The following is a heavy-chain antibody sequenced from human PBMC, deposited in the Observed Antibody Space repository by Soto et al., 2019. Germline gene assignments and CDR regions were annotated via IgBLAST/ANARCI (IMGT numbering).Heavy chain of an antibody. CDR2: ISGSGGST. CDR3: AKDTVVVTASNYYFDY. CDR1: GFTFGSYA. V-gene: IGHV3-23*01. Sequence: LRLSCAASGFTFGSYAMSWVRQAPGKGLEWVSAISGSGGSTYYADSVKGRFTISRDNSKNTLYLQMNSLRAEDTAVYYCAKDTVVVTASNYYFDYWGQGTLVTVSS. D-gene: IGHD2-21*02. J-gene: IGHJ4*02.